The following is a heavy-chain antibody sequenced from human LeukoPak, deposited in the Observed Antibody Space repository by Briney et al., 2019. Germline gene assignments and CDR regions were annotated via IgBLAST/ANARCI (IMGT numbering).Heavy chain of an antibody. CDR2: ISSSSSYI. V-gene: IGHV3-21*01. J-gene: IGHJ6*02. CDR3: ARDLPDIVVVPAAPRGRLAYGMDV. Sequence: GGSLRLSCAASGFTVSSNYMSWVRQAPGKGLEWVSSISSSSSYIYYADSVKGRFTISRDNAKNSLYLQMNSLRAEDTAVYYCARDLPDIVVVPAAPRGRLAYGMDVWGQGTTVTVSS. CDR1: GFTVSSNY. D-gene: IGHD2-2*01.